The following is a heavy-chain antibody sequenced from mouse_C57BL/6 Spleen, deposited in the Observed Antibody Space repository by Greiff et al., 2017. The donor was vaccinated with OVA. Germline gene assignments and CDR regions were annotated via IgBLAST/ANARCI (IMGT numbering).Heavy chain of an antibody. D-gene: IGHD2-4*01. V-gene: IGHV1-15*01. J-gene: IGHJ2*01. CDR2: IDPETGGT. CDR1: GYTFTDYE. CDR3: TRDDYDEVYYFDD. Sequence: QVQLQQSGAELVRPGASVTLSCKASGYTFTDYEMHWVKQTPVHGLEWIGAIDPETGGTAYNQKFKGKAILTADKSSSTAYMELRSLTSEDSAVYYCTRDDYDEVYYFDDWGQGTTLTVSS.